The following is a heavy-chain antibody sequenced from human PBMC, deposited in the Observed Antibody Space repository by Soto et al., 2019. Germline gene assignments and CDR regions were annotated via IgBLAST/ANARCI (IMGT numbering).Heavy chain of an antibody. CDR2: MNPNSGNT. CDR1: GYTFTSYY. V-gene: IGHV1-8*01. D-gene: IGHD1-26*01. Sequence: ASVNVSCKSSGYTFTSYYINWVRQATGQGLEWMGWMNPNSGNTGYAQKFQGRVTMTRDTSISTAYMELSSLRSEDTAVYYCARQWELSGYYYGMDVWGQGTTVTVSS. CDR3: ARQWELSGYYYGMDV. J-gene: IGHJ6*02.